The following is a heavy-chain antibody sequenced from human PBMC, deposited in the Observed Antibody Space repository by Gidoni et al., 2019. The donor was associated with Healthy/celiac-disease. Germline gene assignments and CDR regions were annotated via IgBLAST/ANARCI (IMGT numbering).Heavy chain of an antibody. J-gene: IGHJ3*02. D-gene: IGHD3-22*01. CDR1: GFTFTSPA. V-gene: IGHV1-58*02. Sequence: QMQLVQSGPEGKKPGTAVKVSCKASGFTFTSPAMQWVRQARGQRLEWIGWIVVGSGNTNYAQKFQERVTITRDMSTSTAYMELSSLRSEDTAVYYCAADYYDSSGYLGAFDIWGQGTMVTVSS. CDR2: IVVGSGNT. CDR3: AADYYDSSGYLGAFDI.